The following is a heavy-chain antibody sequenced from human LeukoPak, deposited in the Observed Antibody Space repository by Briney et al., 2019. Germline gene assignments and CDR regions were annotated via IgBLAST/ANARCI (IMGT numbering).Heavy chain of an antibody. V-gene: IGHV1-69*13. D-gene: IGHD4-17*01. CDR3: ASPTPKYGDYVHYGMDV. Sequence: ASVKVSCEASGGTFSSYAISWVRQAPGQGLEWMGGIIPIFGTANYAQKFQGRVTITADESTSTAYMELSSLRSEDTAVYYCASPTPKYGDYVHYGMDVWGQGTTVTVSS. J-gene: IGHJ6*02. CDR1: GGTFSSYA. CDR2: IIPIFGTA.